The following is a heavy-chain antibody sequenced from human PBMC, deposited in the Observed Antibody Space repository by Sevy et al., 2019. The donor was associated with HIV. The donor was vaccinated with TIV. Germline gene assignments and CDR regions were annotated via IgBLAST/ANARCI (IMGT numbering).Heavy chain of an antibody. D-gene: IGHD4-17*01. CDR3: ARDGGTMTTPGSFDF. V-gene: IGHV4-30-2*01. CDR1: GDSISSGTYS. J-gene: IGHJ3*01. Sequence: SETLSLTCAVSGDSISSGTYSWNWIRQPPGKGLEWIGYIFHTGNTYYNPSLKSRVTMSVDRSKNQFSLRMNSVTAAATAVYFCARDGGTMTTPGSFDFWGQGTMVTVSS. CDR2: IFHTGNT.